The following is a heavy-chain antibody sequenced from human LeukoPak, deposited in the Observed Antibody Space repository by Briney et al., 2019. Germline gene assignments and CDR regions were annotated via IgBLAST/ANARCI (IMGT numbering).Heavy chain of an antibody. CDR3: ARESGKFDY. J-gene: IGHJ4*02. CDR1: GLPIGDFA. Sequence: SGGSLRLSCVASGLPIGDFAMHWVRQAPGQGLEWVSLISGDGVSTFFTDSVEGRFSISRDNSKNSLFLEMSSLRTEDTAMYYCARESGKFDYWGQGTLVAVSS. CDR2: ISGDGVST. V-gene: IGHV3-43*02.